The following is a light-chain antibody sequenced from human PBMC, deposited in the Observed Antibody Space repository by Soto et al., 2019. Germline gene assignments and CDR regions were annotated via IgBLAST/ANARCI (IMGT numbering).Light chain of an antibody. CDR1: QSINNY. CDR2: KAS. V-gene: IGKV1-5*03. Sequence: DIQMTQSPSTLSASVGDRVTITCRASQSINNYLAWYQQKPGKAPKLLIYKASSLESGVPSRFSGSGSGTEFTLTISSLQPDDFATYYCQQYNSSSWTFGQGTKVEIK. J-gene: IGKJ1*01. CDR3: QQYNSSSWT.